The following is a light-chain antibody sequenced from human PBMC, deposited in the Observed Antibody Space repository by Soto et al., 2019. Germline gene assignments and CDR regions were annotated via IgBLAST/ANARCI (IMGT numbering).Light chain of an antibody. Sequence: QSALTQPRSVSGSPGQSVTISCTGSTNDVGAYNYVSWYQQYPDKAPTLIIYDVTQRPSGVPDRFSGSKSGNTASLTISGLQADDEADYHRCSYAGAYTFVFGGGTKLTVL. CDR1: TNDVGAYNY. CDR3: CSYAGAYTFV. V-gene: IGLV2-11*01. J-gene: IGLJ3*02. CDR2: DVT.